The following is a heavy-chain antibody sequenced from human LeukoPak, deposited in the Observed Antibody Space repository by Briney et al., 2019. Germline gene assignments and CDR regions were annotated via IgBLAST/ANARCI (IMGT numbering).Heavy chain of an antibody. CDR2: INHSGST. V-gene: IGHV4-34*01. D-gene: IGHD3-10*01. J-gene: IGHJ4*02. CDR3: ARAFYYYGSGSYYNVCYFDY. CDR1: GGSFSGYY. Sequence: SETLSLTCAVYGGSFSGYYWSWIRQPPGKGLEWIGEINHSGSTNYNPSLKSRVTISVDTSKNQFSLKLSSVTAADTAVYYCARAFYYYGSGSYYNVCYFDYWGQGTLVTVSS.